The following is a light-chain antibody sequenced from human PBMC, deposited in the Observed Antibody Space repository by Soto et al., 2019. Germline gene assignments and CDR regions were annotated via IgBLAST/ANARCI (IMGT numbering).Light chain of an antibody. CDR1: QSVSSSY. CDR3: QHFRA. CDR2: GAS. J-gene: IGKJ5*01. V-gene: IGKV3-20*01. Sequence: EIVMTQSPATLSLSTGEGATLSCRASQSVSSSYLAWYHQKPGQAPRLLIFGASSRATGIPDRFSGSGSGTDFTLTISRLEPEDFVLYYCQHFRAFGQGTRLEIK.